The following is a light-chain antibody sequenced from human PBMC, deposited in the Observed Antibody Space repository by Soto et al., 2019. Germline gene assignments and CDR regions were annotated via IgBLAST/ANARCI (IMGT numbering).Light chain of an antibody. CDR3: GTWDSSLSAYV. J-gene: IGLJ1*01. CDR1: SSNIGNNY. V-gene: IGLV1-51*02. Sequence: QSVLTQPPSVSAAPGQKVTISCSGSSSNIGNNYVSWYQQLPGTAPKLLIYENNKRPSGTPDRFSGSKSGTSATLGITGLQTGDEADYYCGTWDSSLSAYVFGTGPKVTGL. CDR2: ENN.